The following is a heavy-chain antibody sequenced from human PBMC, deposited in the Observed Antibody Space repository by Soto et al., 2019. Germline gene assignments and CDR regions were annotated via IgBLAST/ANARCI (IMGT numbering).Heavy chain of an antibody. V-gene: IGHV3-23*01. CDR1: GFTFSSYA. D-gene: IGHD6-19*01. J-gene: IGHJ4*02. CDR2: ISGSGGST. CDR3: AKWPTVAGTGIFDY. Sequence: EVQLLESGGGLVQPGGSLRLSCAASGFTFSSYAMSWVRQAPGKGLEWVSAISGSGGSTYYADSVKSRFTISRDNSKNTLYLQMNSLRAEDTAVYYRAKWPTVAGTGIFDYWGQGTLVTVSS.